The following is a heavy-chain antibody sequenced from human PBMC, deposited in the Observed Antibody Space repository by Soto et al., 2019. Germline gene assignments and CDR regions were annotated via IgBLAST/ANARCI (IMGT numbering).Heavy chain of an antibody. CDR1: GGSISSGGYY. D-gene: IGHD3-22*01. CDR3: ARDYYDSSGYRHFDY. CDR2: IYYSGST. V-gene: IGHV4-31*03. Sequence: QVQLQESGPGLVKPSQTLSLTCTVSGGSISSGGYYWSWIRQHPGKGLEWIGYIYYSGSTYYNPSLKSRVTRAVDTSKNQFSLKLSSVTAADTAVYYCARDYYDSSGYRHFDYWGQGTLVTVSS. J-gene: IGHJ4*02.